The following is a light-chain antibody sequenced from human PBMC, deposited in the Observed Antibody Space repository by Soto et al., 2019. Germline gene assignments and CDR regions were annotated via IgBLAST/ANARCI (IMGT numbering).Light chain of an antibody. CDR3: QHYNSYSEA. CDR1: QSVSSK. J-gene: IGKJ1*01. V-gene: IGKV3-15*01. CDR2: GAS. Sequence: DIVLTQSPGTLSLSPGERATLSCRASQSVSSKLAWYQQKTGQAPRLLIYGASTRATGIPARFSGSGSGTEFTLTISSLQPDDFATYYCQHYNSYSEAFGQGTKVDIK.